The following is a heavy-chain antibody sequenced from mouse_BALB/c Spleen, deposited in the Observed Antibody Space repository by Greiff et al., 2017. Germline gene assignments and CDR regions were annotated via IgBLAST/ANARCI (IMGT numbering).Heavy chain of an antibody. CDR1: GFTFSSFG. D-gene: IGHD2-1*01. Sequence: EVQVVESGGGLVQPGGSRKLSCAASGFTFSSFGMHWVRQAPEKGLEWVAYISSGSSTIYYADTVKGRFTISRDNPKNTLFLQMTSLRSEDTAMYYCAREKAYGNSFAYWGQGTLVTVSA. CDR2: ISSGSSTI. V-gene: IGHV5-17*02. J-gene: IGHJ3*01. CDR3: AREKAYGNSFAY.